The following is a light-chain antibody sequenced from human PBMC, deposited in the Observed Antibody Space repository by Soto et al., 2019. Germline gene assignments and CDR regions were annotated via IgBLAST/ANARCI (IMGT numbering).Light chain of an antibody. J-gene: IGKJ3*01. V-gene: IGKV3-15*01. Sequence: EIVLTQSPATLSVSPGETATLSCRASQSVSSSLAWYQQTPGRAPRLLIYGASTRATDIPTRFTGSGSGTDFTLTFSRLEPEDFAVYYCQQYGDSPATFGPGTKVDIK. CDR2: GAS. CDR1: QSVSSS. CDR3: QQYGDSPAT.